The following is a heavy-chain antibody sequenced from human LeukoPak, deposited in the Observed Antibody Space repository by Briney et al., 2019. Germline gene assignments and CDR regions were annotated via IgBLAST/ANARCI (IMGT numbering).Heavy chain of an antibody. CDR3: ARSQWLTPLDY. CDR2: IYDSGST. J-gene: IGHJ4*02. Sequence: SETLSLTCTVSGGSISSYYWSWIRQPPGKGLEWIGYIYDSGSTNYNPSLKSRVTISVDTSKNQFSLKLSSVTAADTALYYCARSQWLTPLDYWGPGTLVTVSA. CDR1: GGSISSYY. D-gene: IGHD6-19*01. V-gene: IGHV4-59*08.